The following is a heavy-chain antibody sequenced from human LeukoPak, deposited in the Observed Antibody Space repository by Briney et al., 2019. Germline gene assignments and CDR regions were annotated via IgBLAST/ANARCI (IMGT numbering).Heavy chain of an antibody. D-gene: IGHD2-2*01. J-gene: IGHJ4*02. CDR1: GYAFTTFG. CDR2: ISTSKTYT. V-gene: IGHV1-18*01. CDR3: ARASDTSWPFDF. Sequence: ASVKVSCKASGYAFTTFGIMWVRQAPGQGLKWMGWISTSKTYTRYAQKVQGRATLTTDPSTSTAYLELTSLTSDDTAVYFCARASDTSWPFDFWGQGTKVTVSS.